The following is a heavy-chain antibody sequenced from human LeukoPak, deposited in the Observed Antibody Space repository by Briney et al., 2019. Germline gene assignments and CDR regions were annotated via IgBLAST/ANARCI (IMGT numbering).Heavy chain of an antibody. CDR1: GGSISSGDYY. CDR3: ARDLRMATIKKFDY. J-gene: IGHJ4*02. V-gene: IGHV4-30-4*08. Sequence: PSETLSLTCTVSGGSISSGDYYWSWIRQPPGKGLEWIGYIYYSGSTYYNPSLKSRVTISVDTPKNQFSLKLSSVTAADTAVYYCARDLRMATIKKFDYWGQGTLVTVSS. D-gene: IGHD5-24*01. CDR2: IYYSGST.